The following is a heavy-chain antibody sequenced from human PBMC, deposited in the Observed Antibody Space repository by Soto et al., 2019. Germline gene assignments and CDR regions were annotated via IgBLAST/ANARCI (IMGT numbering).Heavy chain of an antibody. J-gene: IGHJ4*02. CDR2: IIPIFGTA. V-gene: IGHV1-69*12. CDR1: GGTFSSYA. D-gene: IGHD3-22*01. Sequence: QVQLVQSGAEVKKPGSSVKVSCKASGGTFSSYAISWVRQAPGQGLEWMGGIIPIFGTANYAQKFQGRVTSTADESTSTAYMELSSLRSEDTAVYYCAREGRDYYDSSGYMADYWGQGTLVTVSS. CDR3: AREGRDYYDSSGYMADY.